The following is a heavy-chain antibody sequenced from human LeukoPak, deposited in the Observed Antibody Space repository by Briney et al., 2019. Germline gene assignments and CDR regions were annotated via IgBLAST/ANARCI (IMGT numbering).Heavy chain of an antibody. J-gene: IGHJ3*02. CDR1: GYTFTGYY. Sequence: GASVKVSCKASGYTFTGYYMHWVRQAPGQGLEWMGWINPNSGGTSYAQKFQGRVTMARDTSISTAYMELSRLRSDDTAVYYCARDRKSGWPRDDAFDIWGQGTMVTVSS. CDR3: ARDRKSGWPRDDAFDI. CDR2: INPNSGGT. V-gene: IGHV1-2*02. D-gene: IGHD6-19*01.